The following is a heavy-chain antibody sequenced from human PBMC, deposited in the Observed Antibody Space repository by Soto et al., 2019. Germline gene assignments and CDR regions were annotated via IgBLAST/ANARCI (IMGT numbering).Heavy chain of an antibody. CDR2: IYYSGST. CDR3: ARRPYYDILTGVFDY. J-gene: IGHJ4*02. V-gene: IGHV4-31*03. D-gene: IGHD3-9*01. CDR1: GGSISSGGYY. Sequence: PSETLSLTCTVSGGSISSGGYYWSWIRQHPGKGLEWIGYIYYSGSTYYNPPLKSRVTISVDTSKNQFSLKLSSVTAADTAVYYCARRPYYDILTGVFDYWGQGTLVTVSS.